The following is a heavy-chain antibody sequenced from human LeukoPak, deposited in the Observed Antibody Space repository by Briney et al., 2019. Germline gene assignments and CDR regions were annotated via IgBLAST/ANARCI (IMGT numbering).Heavy chain of an antibody. J-gene: IGHJ6*02. D-gene: IGHD3-3*01. V-gene: IGHV3-21*01. Sequence: GSLRLSCAASGFTFSSYSMNWVRQAPGKGLEWVSSISSSSSYIYYADSVKGRFTISRDNAKNSLYLQMNSLRAEDTAVYYCARAFLEWLGPSPFYYYGMDVWGQGTTVTVSS. CDR1: GFTFSSYS. CDR3: ARAFLEWLGPSPFYYYGMDV. CDR2: ISSSSSYI.